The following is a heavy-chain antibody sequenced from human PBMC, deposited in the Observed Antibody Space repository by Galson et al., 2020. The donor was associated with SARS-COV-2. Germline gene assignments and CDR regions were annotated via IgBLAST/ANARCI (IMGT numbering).Heavy chain of an antibody. J-gene: IGHJ6*02. D-gene: IGHD4-17*01. CDR1: GGSVSSGSYY. CDR2: IYYSGST. CDR3: ARHYGDSPPFDYYYYGMDV. V-gene: IGHV4-61*01. Sequence: SETLSLTCTVSGGSVSSGSYYWSWIRQPPGKGLEWIGYIYYSGSTNYNPSLKSRVTISVDTSKNQFSLKLSSVTAADTAVYYCARHYGDSPPFDYYYYGMDVWGQGTTVTVSS.